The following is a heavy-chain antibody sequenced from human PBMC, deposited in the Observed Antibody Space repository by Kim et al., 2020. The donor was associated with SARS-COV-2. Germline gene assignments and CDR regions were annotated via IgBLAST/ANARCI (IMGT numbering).Heavy chain of an antibody. V-gene: IGHV1-18*01. CDR3: ARGQWSQSAVDF. D-gene: IGHD6-19*01. J-gene: IGHJ4*02. Sequence: ANYAQKVQGRVTMTRDTSTTTAYVELGSLRPDDTAVYYCARGQWSQSAVDFWGQGTLLTVSS. CDR2: A.